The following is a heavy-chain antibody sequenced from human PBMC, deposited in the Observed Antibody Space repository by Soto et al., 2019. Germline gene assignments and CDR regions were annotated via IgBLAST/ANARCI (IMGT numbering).Heavy chain of an antibody. J-gene: IGHJ6*03. D-gene: IGHD6-13*01. Sequence: EVQLVESGGGSVQPGESLRLSCAASGFPFSSYWIHWVRQAPGKGLVWVSRIKYDGTITNYADSLKGRLTISRDNVENSVDLKMNSLRVEDTAVYYWVRGAKGGYYVDVWGKGTTVTVSS. CDR2: IKYDGTIT. CDR1: GFPFSSYW. V-gene: IGHV3-74*01. CDR3: VRGAKGGYYVDV.